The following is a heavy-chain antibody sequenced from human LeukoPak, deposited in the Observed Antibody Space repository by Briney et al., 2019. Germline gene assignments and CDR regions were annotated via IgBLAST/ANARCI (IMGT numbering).Heavy chain of an antibody. CDR1: GFTFSSYG. D-gene: IGHD3-22*01. CDR2: IWYDGSNK. J-gene: IGHJ4*02. Sequence: GGSLRLSCAASGFTFSSYGMHWVRQAPGKGLEWVAVIWYDGSNKYYADSVKGRFTISRDNSKNTLYLQMNSLRAEDTAVYYCARGLPYYYYDSSGYYGAFDYWGQGTLVTVSS. CDR3: ARGLPYYYYDSSGYYGAFDY. V-gene: IGHV3-33*01.